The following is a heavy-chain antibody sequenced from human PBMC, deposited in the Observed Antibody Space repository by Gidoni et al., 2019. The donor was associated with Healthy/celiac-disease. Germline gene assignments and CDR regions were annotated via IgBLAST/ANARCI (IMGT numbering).Heavy chain of an antibody. CDR3: AKDQATVTTDDY. V-gene: IGHV3-23*01. CDR1: GFTFSSYA. Sequence: EVQLLESGGGLVQPGGSLRLPCAAFGFTFSSYATSWVRQAPGKGLEWVSAISGSGGSTYYADSVKGRFTISRDNSKNTLYLQMNSLRAEDTAVYYCAKDQATVTTDDYWGQGTLVTVSS. D-gene: IGHD4-17*01. J-gene: IGHJ4*02. CDR2: ISGSGGST.